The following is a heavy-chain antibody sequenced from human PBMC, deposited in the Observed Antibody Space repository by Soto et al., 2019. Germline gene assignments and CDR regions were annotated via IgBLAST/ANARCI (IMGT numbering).Heavy chain of an antibody. V-gene: IGHV1-8*01. CDR1: GYTFTSYD. Sequence: ASVKVSCKASGYTFTSYDINWVRQATGQGLEWMGWMNPNSGNTGYAQKFQGGVTMTRNTSISTAYMELSSLRSEDTAVYYCASGIPGYSSGWHRPTDYWGQGTLVTVSS. CDR2: MNPNSGNT. CDR3: ASGIPGYSSGWHRPTDY. J-gene: IGHJ4*02. D-gene: IGHD6-19*01.